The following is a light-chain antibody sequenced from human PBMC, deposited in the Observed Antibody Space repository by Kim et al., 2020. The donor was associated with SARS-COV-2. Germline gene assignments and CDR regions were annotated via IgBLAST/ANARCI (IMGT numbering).Light chain of an antibody. CDR1: SGSIDDNY. V-gene: IGLV6-57*03. Sequence: GTTVTIPCTRSSGSIDDNYVQWYQQRPGGVPTTVIYEDDQRPSGVSDRFSGSIDNSSNSASLTISGLRTEDEADYYCQSYNRDNVIFGGGTQLTVL. CDR2: EDD. J-gene: IGLJ2*01. CDR3: QSYNRDNVI.